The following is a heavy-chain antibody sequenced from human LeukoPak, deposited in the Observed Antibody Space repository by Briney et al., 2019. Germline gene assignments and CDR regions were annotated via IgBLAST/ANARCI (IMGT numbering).Heavy chain of an antibody. CDR1: GVSINNYY. CDR2: VYYSGST. J-gene: IGHJ3*02. Sequence: PSGTLSLTCSVSGVSINNYYWSWIREPPGRGLEWIGYVYYSGSTNYNPSLKSRVTISVDTSKNQFSLKLSSVTAVDTAVYYCARSRGYSGYAYDAFDIWGQGTMVTVSS. V-gene: IGHV4-59*01. CDR3: ARSRGYSGYAYDAFDI. D-gene: IGHD5-12*01.